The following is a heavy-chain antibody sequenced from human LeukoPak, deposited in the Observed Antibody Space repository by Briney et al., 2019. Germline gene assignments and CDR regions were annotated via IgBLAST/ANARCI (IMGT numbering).Heavy chain of an antibody. J-gene: IGHJ6*02. D-gene: IGHD3-22*01. CDR3: ATAGPDGGRWLNYGINL. Sequence: SETLSLTCSVSGVSMDDDYWSWIRQSPGKGLEWMGYVYYTGTTNYNSSLQSRVTISIDSSKSQFSLSLRSVTSADTAVYYCATAGPDGGRWLNYGINLWRPGPAVTVSS. V-gene: IGHV4-59*12. CDR1: GVSMDDDY. CDR2: VYYTGTT.